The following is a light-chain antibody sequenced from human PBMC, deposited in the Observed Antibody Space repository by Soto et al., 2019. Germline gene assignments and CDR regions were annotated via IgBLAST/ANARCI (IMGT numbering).Light chain of an antibody. CDR3: QHYGNSSWT. CDR1: QSVGSY. Sequence: EIVLTQSPATLSLSPGERATLSCRASQSVGSYLAWYQQKPGQAPRLLIYATSNRATGIPGRFSGSGSGTDFTLTISRLEPEDFAVYYCQHYGNSSWTFGQGTKVEFK. V-gene: IGKV3-20*01. CDR2: ATS. J-gene: IGKJ1*01.